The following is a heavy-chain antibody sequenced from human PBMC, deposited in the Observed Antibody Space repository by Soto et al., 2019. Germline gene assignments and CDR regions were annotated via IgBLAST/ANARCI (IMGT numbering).Heavy chain of an antibody. Sequence: QMQLVQSGPEVKKPGTSVKVSCKASGFTFTSSAMQWARQARGQRLEWIGWIVVGSGNTNYAQKFQERVTITRDMSTSTAYMELSSLRSEDTAVYYCAAETYDSSGYYSGYWGQGTLVTVSS. V-gene: IGHV1-58*02. J-gene: IGHJ4*02. CDR1: GFTFTSSA. CDR2: IVVGSGNT. D-gene: IGHD3-22*01. CDR3: AAETYDSSGYYSGY.